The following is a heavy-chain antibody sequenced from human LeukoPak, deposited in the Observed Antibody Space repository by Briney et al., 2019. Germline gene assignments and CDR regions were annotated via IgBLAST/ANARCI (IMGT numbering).Heavy chain of an antibody. Sequence: WETLSLTCTVSGVSISSSSYYWGRLRQPPGTGLEWFGSSYCSGISYYNSSLKRLITISVNTSKNQFSLKMSSVTAADTAVYSCARAFASRGYSYGSHFDYWGQGTLVTVSS. J-gene: IGHJ4*02. CDR2: SYCSGIS. D-gene: IGHD5-18*01. CDR1: GVSISSSSYY. CDR3: ARAFASRGYSYGSHFDY. V-gene: IGHV4-39*07.